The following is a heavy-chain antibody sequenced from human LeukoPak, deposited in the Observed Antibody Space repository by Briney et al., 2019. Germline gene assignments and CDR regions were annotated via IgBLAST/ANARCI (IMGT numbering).Heavy chain of an antibody. D-gene: IGHD2-2*01. CDR2: IYYGGST. V-gene: IGHV4-59*08. CDR3: AILGYCSSNSCPRMDV. J-gene: IGHJ6*02. Sequence: SETLSLTCTVSGGSISSYYWSWIRQPPVKGLEWIGYIYYGGSTNYNPSLKSRVTISVDTSKNQFSLKLSSVTAADTAVYYCAILGYCSSNSCPRMDVWGQGTTVTVSS. CDR1: GGSISSYY.